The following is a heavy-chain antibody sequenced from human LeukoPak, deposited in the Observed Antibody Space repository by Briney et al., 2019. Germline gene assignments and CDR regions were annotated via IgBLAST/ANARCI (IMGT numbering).Heavy chain of an antibody. CDR2: IYYSESS. V-gene: IGHV4-59*01. Sequence: SETLSLTCTVSGGSISSYYWSWVRQPPGKELEWIGYIYYSESSNYNPSLKSRVTISVDTSKNQFSLKLSSVTAADTAVYYCARAGTLGGFDYWGQGTLVTVSS. D-gene: IGHD1-26*01. CDR1: GGSISSYY. J-gene: IGHJ4*02. CDR3: ARAGTLGGFDY.